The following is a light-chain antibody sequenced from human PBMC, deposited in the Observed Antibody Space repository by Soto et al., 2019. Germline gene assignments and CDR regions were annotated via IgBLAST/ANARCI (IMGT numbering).Light chain of an antibody. CDR1: QSVSSY. V-gene: IGKV3-11*01. Sequence: EIVLTQSPATLSLSPGERATLSCRASQSVSSYLAWYQQKPGQAPRLLIYDASNRATGIPARFSGSGSGTDFTLTINNLEPEDFAVYYCQQRSNWPPSITFGQGTRLEIK. J-gene: IGKJ5*01. CDR3: QQRSNWPPSIT. CDR2: DAS.